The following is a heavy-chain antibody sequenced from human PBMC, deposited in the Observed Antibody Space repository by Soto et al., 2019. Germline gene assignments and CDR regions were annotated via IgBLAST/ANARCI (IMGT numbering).Heavy chain of an antibody. CDR2: IRSKAYGGTT. D-gene: IGHD6-19*01. J-gene: IGHJ3*02. Sequence: GGSLRLSCTASGFTFGDYAMSWFRQAPGKGLEWVGFIRSKAYGGTTEYAASVKGRFTISRDDSKSIAYLQMNSLKTEDTAVYYCTRVGPRTTGIAVLDAFDIWGQGTMVTVSS. CDR3: TRVGPRTTGIAVLDAFDI. V-gene: IGHV3-49*03. CDR1: GFTFGDYA.